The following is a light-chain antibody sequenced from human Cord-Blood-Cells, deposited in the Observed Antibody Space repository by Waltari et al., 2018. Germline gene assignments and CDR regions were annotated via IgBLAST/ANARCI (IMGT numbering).Light chain of an antibody. CDR1: QSVSSY. CDR3: QQRSNWPLFT. Sequence: ILLTQSPATLSLSPGERPTLSCRASQSVSSYLAWYQQKPSQAPRLLIYDASNRATGIPARFSGSGSGTDFTLTISSLEPEDVAVYYCQQRSNWPLFTFGPGTKVDIK. V-gene: IGKV3-11*01. J-gene: IGKJ3*01. CDR2: DAS.